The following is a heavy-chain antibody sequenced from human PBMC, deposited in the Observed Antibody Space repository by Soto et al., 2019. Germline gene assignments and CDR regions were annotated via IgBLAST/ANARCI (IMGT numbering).Heavy chain of an antibody. J-gene: IGHJ4*02. Sequence: QVQLVQSGAEVNKPGASVKVSCKASGYIFTNNFIHWVRQAPGQGLEWMGIINPSADSTNYAQKFQGRVTVTRDTSTSTVYMELRSLRSEDTAVYYCAREYGASRVFDYWGQGTLVTVSS. D-gene: IGHD2-8*01. CDR2: INPSADST. V-gene: IGHV1-46*01. CDR1: GYIFTNNF. CDR3: AREYGASRVFDY.